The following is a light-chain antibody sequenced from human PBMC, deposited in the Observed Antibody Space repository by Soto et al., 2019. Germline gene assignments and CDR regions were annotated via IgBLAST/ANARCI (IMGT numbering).Light chain of an antibody. Sequence: QSVLTQPASVSGSPGQSITISCTGTSSDVGGYNYVSWYQHHPGKAPKLLIYEVTNRPSGGSNRFSGSKSGNTASLTISGLQAEDEANYYCSSYTTSSAWVFGGGTKLTVL. CDR2: EVT. CDR1: SSDVGGYNY. J-gene: IGLJ3*02. CDR3: SSYTTSSAWV. V-gene: IGLV2-14*01.